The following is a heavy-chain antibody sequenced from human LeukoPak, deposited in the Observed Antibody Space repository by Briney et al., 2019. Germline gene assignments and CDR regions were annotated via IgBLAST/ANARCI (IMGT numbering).Heavy chain of an antibody. CDR1: GFTFSTYT. V-gene: IGHV3-30-3*01. CDR3: ATSPPLHYSGSYETLDY. J-gene: IGHJ4*02. CDR2: ISYNGGKK. D-gene: IGHD1-26*01. Sequence: GGSLRLSCAASGFTFSTYTMNWVRQAPGKGLEWVTFISYNGGKKYNADSVKGRFTISRDNSKNTLYLQMDNLRTEDTAVYYCATSPPLHYSGSYETLDYWGKGTLVTVSS.